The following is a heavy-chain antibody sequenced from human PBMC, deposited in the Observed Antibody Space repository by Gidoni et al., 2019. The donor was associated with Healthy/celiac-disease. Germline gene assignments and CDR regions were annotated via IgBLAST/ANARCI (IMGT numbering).Heavy chain of an antibody. V-gene: IGHV3-21*01. CDR1: GFTFSSYS. J-gene: IGHJ4*02. CDR3: ARDPRQRGDY. CDR2: ISSSSSYI. Sequence: GESGGGLVKPGGSLRLSCAASGFTFSSYSMNWVRQAPGKGLEWVSSISSSSSYIYYADSVKGRFTISRDNAKNSLYLQMISLRAEDTAVYYCARDPRQRGDYWGQGTLVTVSS. D-gene: IGHD1-1*01.